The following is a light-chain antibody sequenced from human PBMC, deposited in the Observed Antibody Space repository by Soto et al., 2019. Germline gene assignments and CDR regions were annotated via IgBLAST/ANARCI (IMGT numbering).Light chain of an antibody. J-gene: IGKJ5*01. V-gene: IGKV3-20*01. CDR2: GVS. Sequence: EIVLTQSSGTLSLSPGERATLSCRASQSVSSNYLAWYQQKPGQAPRLLIYGVSSRATGIPDRFSGSGSGTDFTLTIIRLEPEDFAVYYCQQYGSSPSTFGQGTRLEIK. CDR3: QQYGSSPST. CDR1: QSVSSNY.